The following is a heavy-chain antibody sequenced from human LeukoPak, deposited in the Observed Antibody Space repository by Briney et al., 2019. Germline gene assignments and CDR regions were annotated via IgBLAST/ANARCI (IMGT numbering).Heavy chain of an antibody. D-gene: IGHD1-20*01. CDR1: GFAFSRYG. Sequence: RPGGSLRLCCAASGFAFSRYGMHWVRQAPGKGLEWVAFIRYDGSNKNHADSVKGRFTISRDNSKNMLYLQMNSLRPEDTSVYYCAKDYGISGTGGAWLDPWGQGTLVTVSS. CDR3: AKDYGISGTGGAWLDP. J-gene: IGHJ5*02. CDR2: IRYDGSNK. V-gene: IGHV3-30*02.